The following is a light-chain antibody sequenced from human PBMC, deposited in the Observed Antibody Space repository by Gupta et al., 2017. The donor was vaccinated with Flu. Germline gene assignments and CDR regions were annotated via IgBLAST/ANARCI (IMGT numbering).Light chain of an antibody. CDR3: SSYTSSNTLV. Sequence: QSALTQPASVSGSPGQSITISCTGTSSDVGGYNYVSWYQQHPGKAPKLMIYEVSKRPSGVSNRFSGSKSGNTASLTISGLQAEDEADYYCSSYTSSNTLVFGGGTKLTVL. CDR1: SSDVGGYNY. J-gene: IGLJ2*01. CDR2: EVS. V-gene: IGLV2-14*01.